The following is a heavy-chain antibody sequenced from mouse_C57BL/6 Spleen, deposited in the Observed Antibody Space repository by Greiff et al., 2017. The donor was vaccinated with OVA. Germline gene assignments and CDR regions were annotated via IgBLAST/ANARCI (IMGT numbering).Heavy chain of an antibody. Sequence: VQLQQSGAELVKPGASVKLSCKASGYTFTSYWMQWVKQRPGQGLEWIGEIDPSDSYTNYNQKFKGKATLTVDTSSSTAYMQLSSLTSEDSAVYYCACYYSNYGYPFAYWGQGTLVTVSA. CDR3: ACYYSNYGYPFAY. CDR1: GYTFTSYW. V-gene: IGHV1-50*01. J-gene: IGHJ3*01. D-gene: IGHD2-5*01. CDR2: IDPSDSYT.